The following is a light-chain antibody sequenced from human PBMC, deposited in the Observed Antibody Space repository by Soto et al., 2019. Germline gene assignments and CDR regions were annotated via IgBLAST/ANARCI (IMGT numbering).Light chain of an antibody. CDR1: QSISSY. Sequence: DIQMTQSPSSLSASVGDRVTITCRASQSISSYLNWYQQKPGKAPKLLIYAASSLQSGVPSRFSGSGSGTDFTLTISSLQPEDFATYYCKQSYSTTKFGPGTKV. CDR2: AAS. J-gene: IGKJ3*01. V-gene: IGKV1-39*01. CDR3: KQSYSTTK.